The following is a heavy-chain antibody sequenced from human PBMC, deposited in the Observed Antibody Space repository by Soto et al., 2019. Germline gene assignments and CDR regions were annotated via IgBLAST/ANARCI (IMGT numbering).Heavy chain of an antibody. D-gene: IGHD6-6*01. V-gene: IGHV6-1*01. CDR1: GDSVSSNSAA. CDR2: TYYRSKWYN. CDR3: ARVFHIAARPNPNAFDI. J-gene: IGHJ3*02. Sequence: SQTLSLTCAISGDSVSSNSAAWNWIRQSPSRSLEWLGRTYYRSKWYNDYAVSVKSRITINPDTSKNQFSLQLNSVTPEDTAVYYCARVFHIAARPNPNAFDIWGQGTMVTVSS.